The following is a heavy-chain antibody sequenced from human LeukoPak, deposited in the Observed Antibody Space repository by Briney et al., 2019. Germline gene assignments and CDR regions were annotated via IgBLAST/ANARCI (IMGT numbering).Heavy chain of an antibody. D-gene: IGHD3-22*01. CDR2: ISGSGGST. V-gene: IGHV3-23*01. CDR1: GFTFSSYA. Sequence: GGSLRLSCAATGFTFSSYAMSWVRQAPGKGLEWVSTISGSGGSTYYADSVKGRFTISRDNSKNTLYLQMNSLRAEDTAVYYCAKGALYYYDSSGYSDYWGQGTLVTVSS. CDR3: AKGALYYYDSSGYSDY. J-gene: IGHJ4*02.